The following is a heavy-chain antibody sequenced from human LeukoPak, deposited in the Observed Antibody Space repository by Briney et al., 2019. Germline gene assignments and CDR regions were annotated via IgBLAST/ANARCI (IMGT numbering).Heavy chain of an antibody. CDR3: ARVRCSGGSCYHYYYYGMDV. J-gene: IGHJ6*02. V-gene: IGHV4-31*03. D-gene: IGHD2-15*01. CDR2: IYYSGST. CDR1: GGSISSGGYY. Sequence: SETLSLTCTVSGGSISSGGYYWSWIRQHPGKGLEWIVYIYYSGSTYYNPSLKSRVTISVDTSKNQFSLKLSSVTAADTAVYYCARVRCSGGSCYHYYYYGMDVWGQGTTVTVSS.